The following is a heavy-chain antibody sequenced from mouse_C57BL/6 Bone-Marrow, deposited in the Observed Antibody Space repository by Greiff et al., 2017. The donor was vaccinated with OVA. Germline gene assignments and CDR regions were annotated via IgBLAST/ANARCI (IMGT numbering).Heavy chain of an antibody. CDR3: ARPGEDY. Sequence: QVQLQQPGAELVRPGTSVKLSCKASGYTFTSYWMHWVKQRPGQGLEWIGVIDPSDSYTNYNQKFKGKATLTADKSSSTAYMELRSLTSEDSAVYFCARPGEDYWGQGTSVTVSS. CDR1: GYTFTSYW. CDR2: IDPSDSYT. J-gene: IGHJ4*01. V-gene: IGHV1-59*01.